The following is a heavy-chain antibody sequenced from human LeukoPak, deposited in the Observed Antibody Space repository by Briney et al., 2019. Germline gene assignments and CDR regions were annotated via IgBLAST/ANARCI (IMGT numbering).Heavy chain of an antibody. V-gene: IGHV4-39*01. Sequence: SETLSLTCTVSGGSISSSSYYWGWIRQPPGKGLEWIGSIYYSGSTYYNPSLKSRVTISVDTSKNQFSLKLSSVTAADTAVYYCARSSDWFDPWGQGTLVTVSS. CDR2: IYYSGST. J-gene: IGHJ5*02. CDR1: GGSISSSSYY. CDR3: ARSSDWFDP.